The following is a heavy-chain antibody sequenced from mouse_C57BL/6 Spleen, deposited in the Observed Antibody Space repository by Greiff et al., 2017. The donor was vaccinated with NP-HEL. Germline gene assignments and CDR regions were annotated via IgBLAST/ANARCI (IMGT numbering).Heavy chain of an antibody. CDR2: IYPRSGNT. V-gene: IGHV1-81*01. J-gene: IGHJ4*01. CDR3: ARYGTAQATDAMDY. Sequence: QVQLKESGAELARPGASVKLSCKASGYTFTSYGISWVKQRTGQGLEWIGEIYPRSGNTYYNEKFKGKATLTADKSSSTAYMELRSLTSEDSAVYFCARYGTAQATDAMDYWGQGTSVTVSS. CDR1: GYTFTSYG. D-gene: IGHD3-2*02.